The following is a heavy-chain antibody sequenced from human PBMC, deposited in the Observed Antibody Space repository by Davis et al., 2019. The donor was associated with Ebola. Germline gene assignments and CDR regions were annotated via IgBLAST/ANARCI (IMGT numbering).Heavy chain of an antibody. CDR3: ARVPIFGVVITPNYYGMDV. Sequence: GESLKISCVASGDTFTDYYMAWIRLAPGRGLEWLSFISGPGNTIYYADSVRGRFTISRDNSKNTLYLQMNSLRAEDTAVYYCARVPIFGVVITPNYYGMDVWGQGTTVTVSS. CDR2: ISGPGNTI. CDR1: GDTFTDYY. D-gene: IGHD3-3*01. J-gene: IGHJ6*02. V-gene: IGHV3-11*04.